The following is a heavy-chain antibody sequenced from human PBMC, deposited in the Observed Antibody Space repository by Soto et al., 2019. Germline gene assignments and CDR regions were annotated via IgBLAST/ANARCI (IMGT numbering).Heavy chain of an antibody. Sequence: SETLSLTCTVSGGSISSGGYYWSWIRQHPGKGLEWIGYIYYSGSTYYNPSLKSRVTISVDTSKNQFSLKLSSVTAADTAVYYCARVKAGTQDWFDPWGQGTLVTVSS. J-gene: IGHJ5*02. D-gene: IGHD3-10*01. CDR3: ARVKAGTQDWFDP. V-gene: IGHV4-31*03. CDR1: GGSISSGGYY. CDR2: IYYSGST.